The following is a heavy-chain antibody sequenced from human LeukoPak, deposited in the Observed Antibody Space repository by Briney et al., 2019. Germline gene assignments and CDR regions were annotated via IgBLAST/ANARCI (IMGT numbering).Heavy chain of an antibody. Sequence: KASGTLSLTCAVSGAPISSNNWWWSWVRQPPGKGLEWIGEIYHSGSTNYNPSLKSRVTMSVDKSKNQFSLKLSSVTAADTAVYYCASAEPRGIIWYPYWGQGTLVTVSS. D-gene: IGHD6-13*01. CDR1: GAPISSNNW. CDR3: ASAEPRGIIWYPY. V-gene: IGHV4-4*02. CDR2: IYHSGST. J-gene: IGHJ4*02.